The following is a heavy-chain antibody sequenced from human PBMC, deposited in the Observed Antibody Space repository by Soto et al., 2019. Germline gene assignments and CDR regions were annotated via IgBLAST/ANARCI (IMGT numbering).Heavy chain of an antibody. V-gene: IGHV2-5*02. D-gene: IGHD3-22*01. CDR3: VSAGDYYDSSGYYRY. CDR1: GFSLSTSGVG. CDR2: IYWDDDK. Sequence: SGPTLVNPTQTLTLTCTLSGFSLSTSGVGVGWIRQPPGKALEWLALIYWDDDKRYSPSLKSRLTITKDPSKNQVVLTMTNMDPVDTATYYCVSAGDYYDSSGYYRYWGQGTLVTVSS. J-gene: IGHJ4*02.